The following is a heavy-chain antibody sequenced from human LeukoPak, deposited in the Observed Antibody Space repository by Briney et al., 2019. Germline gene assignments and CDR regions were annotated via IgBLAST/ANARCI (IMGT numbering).Heavy chain of an antibody. J-gene: IGHJ4*02. CDR1: GYSFTTYW. D-gene: IGHD1-1*01. CDR2: FLPGDSDT. CDR3: ARGPRGGNWNEALDY. Sequence: GESLKISCKASGYSFTTYWIGWVRQMPGKGLEWMGMFLPGDSDTRMSPSFQGQVTLPADNSITTAYLQWSSLRASDTAVYYCARGPRGGNWNEALDYWGQGTLVTVSS. V-gene: IGHV5-51*01.